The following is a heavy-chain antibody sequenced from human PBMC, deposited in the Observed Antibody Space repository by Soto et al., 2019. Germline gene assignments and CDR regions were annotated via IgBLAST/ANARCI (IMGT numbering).Heavy chain of an antibody. CDR1: GGSLNNYY. CDR3: ARLRVDDSGSAYDNDY. V-gene: IGHV4-59*08. CDR2: VTYSGTA. J-gene: IGHJ4*02. D-gene: IGHD3-16*01. Sequence: QLQLQESGPGLVKPSETLSLTCTVSGGSLNNYYWSWIRHSPGKGLEWIGYVTYSGTADSSPSFQGLFTSSTDMSRNPFSLRLSSVTAADTAIYYFARLRVDDSGSAYDNDYWGQGVVVTVSS.